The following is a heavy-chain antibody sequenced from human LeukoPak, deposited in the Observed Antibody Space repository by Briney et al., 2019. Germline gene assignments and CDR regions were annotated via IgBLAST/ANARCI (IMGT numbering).Heavy chain of an antibody. CDR2: ISGSGGST. Sequence: PGGSLRLSCAASGFTFSNYGMHWVRQAPGKGLEWVSAISGSGGSTYYADSVKGRFTISRDNSKNTLYLQMNSLRAEDTAVYYCAPTFPGGGSYYPDYWGQGTLVTVSS. D-gene: IGHD1-26*01. V-gene: IGHV3-23*01. CDR1: GFTFSNYG. J-gene: IGHJ4*02. CDR3: APTFPGGGSYYPDY.